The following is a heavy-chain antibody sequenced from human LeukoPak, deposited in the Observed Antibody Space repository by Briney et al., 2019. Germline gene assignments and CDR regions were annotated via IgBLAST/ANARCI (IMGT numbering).Heavy chain of an antibody. CDR2: IKQDGSEK. D-gene: IGHD3-3*01. CDR1: GFTFSSYW. Sequence: GGSLRLSCAASGFTFSSYWMSWVRPAPGKGLEWVANIKQDGSEKYYVDSVKGRFTISRDNAKNSLYLQMNSLRAEDTAVYYCARDRSYDFWSGYTFDYWGQGTLVTVSS. J-gene: IGHJ4*02. CDR3: ARDRSYDFWSGYTFDY. V-gene: IGHV3-7*01.